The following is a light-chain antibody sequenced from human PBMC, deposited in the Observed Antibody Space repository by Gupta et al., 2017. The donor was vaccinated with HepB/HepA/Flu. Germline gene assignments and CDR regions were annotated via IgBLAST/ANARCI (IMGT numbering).Light chain of an antibody. J-gene: IGKJ1*01. Sequence: DIVMTQSPDSLAVSPGERATINCKSSQSALYSSNNMNYLAWYQLKPRLPPMLLIYWSSTRESGVPDRFRGSGSGTDFTLTISSLQAEDVAVYYCQQYYSTPWTFGQGTKVEIK. V-gene: IGKV4-1*01. CDR3: QQYYSTPWT. CDR2: WSS. CDR1: QSALYSSNNMNY.